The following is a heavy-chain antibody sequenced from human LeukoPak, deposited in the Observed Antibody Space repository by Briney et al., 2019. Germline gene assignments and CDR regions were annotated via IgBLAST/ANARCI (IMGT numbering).Heavy chain of an antibody. D-gene: IGHD2-15*01. CDR2: IKGDGSDK. CDR3: AKEGSGVFDI. J-gene: IGHJ3*02. CDR1: GFIFSNKW. Sequence: GGSLRLSCAVSGFIFSNKWMSWVRLAPGKGLEWVANIKGDGSDKYYVDSVKGRFTVSRDSAKNSLFLQMDSLRAEDTAVYYCAKEGSGVFDIWGQGTMVAVSS. V-gene: IGHV3-7*01.